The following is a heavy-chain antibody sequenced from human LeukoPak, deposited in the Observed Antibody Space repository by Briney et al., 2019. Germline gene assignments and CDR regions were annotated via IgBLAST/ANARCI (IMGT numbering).Heavy chain of an antibody. Sequence: ASVKVSCKASGGTFSSYAISWVRQAPGQGLEWMGGIIPIFGTANYAQKFQGRVTITADESTSTAYMELSSLRSEDTAVYYCARDRGLLNYFDYWGQGTLVTVSS. CDR1: GGTFSSYA. J-gene: IGHJ4*02. CDR2: IIPIFGTA. V-gene: IGHV1-69*13. CDR3: ARDRGLLNYFDY. D-gene: IGHD1-26*01.